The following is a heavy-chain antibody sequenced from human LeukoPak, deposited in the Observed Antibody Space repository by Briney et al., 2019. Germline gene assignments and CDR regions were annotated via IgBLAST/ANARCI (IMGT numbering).Heavy chain of an antibody. CDR1: GFTFSDYY. J-gene: IGHJ3*02. V-gene: IGHV3-48*01. CDR3: ASIIVADAFDI. Sequence: PGGSLRLSCAASGFTFSDYYMNWVPQAPGKGLEWVSYISSNSSTIYYADSVKGRFTISRDNAKNSLYLQMNSLRAEDTAVYYCASIIVADAFDIWGQGTMVTVSS. D-gene: IGHD2-21*01. CDR2: ISSNSSTI.